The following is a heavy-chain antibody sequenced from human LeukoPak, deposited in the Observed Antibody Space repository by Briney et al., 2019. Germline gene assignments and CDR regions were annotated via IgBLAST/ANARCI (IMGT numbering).Heavy chain of an antibody. V-gene: IGHV4-38-2*02. Sequence: SETLSLTCTVTGYSISSGYYWGWIRQPPGKGLEWIGSIYHSGSTYYNPSLKSRVTISVDTSKNQFSLKLSSVTAADTAVYYCARVNPFEYYDILTGYHPYYYMDVWGKGTTVTISS. CDR1: GYSISSGYY. J-gene: IGHJ6*03. CDR2: IYHSGST. D-gene: IGHD3-9*01. CDR3: ARVNPFEYYDILTGYHPYYYMDV.